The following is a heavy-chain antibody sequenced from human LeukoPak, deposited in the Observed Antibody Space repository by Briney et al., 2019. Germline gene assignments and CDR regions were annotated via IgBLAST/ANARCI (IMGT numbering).Heavy chain of an antibody. D-gene: IGHD3-22*01. CDR2: IIPILGIA. CDR1: VGTFSNYA. CDR3: ARDPGDYESSGYPPV. J-gene: IGHJ4*02. V-gene: IGHV1-69*04. Sequence: GASVKVCCSASVGTFSNYAISWVGQAPGQGLEWMGRIIPILGIANYPQKFQRRVTITADKSTSTAYMELSSLRSEDTAVYYCARDPGDYESSGYPPVWGQGTLVTVSS.